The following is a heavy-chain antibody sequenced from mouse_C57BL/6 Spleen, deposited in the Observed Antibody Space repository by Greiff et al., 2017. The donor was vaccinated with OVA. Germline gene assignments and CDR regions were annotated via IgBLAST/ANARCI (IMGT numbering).Heavy chain of an antibody. CDR2: IDPENGDT. CDR1: GFNIKDDY. Sequence: VQLQQSGAELVRPGASVKLSCTASGFNIKDDYMHWVKQRPEQGLEWIGWIDPENGDTEYASKFQGKATITADTSSNTAYLQLSSLTSEDTAVYYCTRVRFYYFDYWGQGTTLTVSS. CDR3: TRVRFYYFDY. D-gene: IGHD2-14*01. J-gene: IGHJ2*01. V-gene: IGHV14-4*01.